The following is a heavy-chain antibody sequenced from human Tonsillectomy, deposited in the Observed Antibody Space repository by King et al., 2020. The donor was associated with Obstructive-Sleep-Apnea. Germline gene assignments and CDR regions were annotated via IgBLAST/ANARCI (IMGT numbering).Heavy chain of an antibody. CDR3: AKARLSGYDPMEGGYFDY. CDR2: ISYDGSNK. CDR1: GFTFSSYG. D-gene: IGHD5-12*01. J-gene: IGHJ4*02. Sequence: VQLVESGGGVVQPGRSLRLSCAASGFTFSSYGIHWVRQAPGKGLEWVAVISYDGSNKYYADSVKGRFTISRDNSKNTLYLQMNSLRAEDTAVYYCAKARLSGYDPMEGGYFDYWGQGTLVTVSS. V-gene: IGHV3-30*18.